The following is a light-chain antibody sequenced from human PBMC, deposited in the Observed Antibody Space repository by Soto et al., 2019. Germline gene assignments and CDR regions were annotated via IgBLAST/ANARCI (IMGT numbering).Light chain of an antibody. CDR2: RND. J-gene: IGLJ1*01. Sequence: QSVLTQPPSASGTPGQRVTISCSGSSSYIGSKYVYWYQQLPGTAPKLLIYRNDQRPSRISDRFSGSKSGTSASLAISGLRSEDEADCYCAAWDDSLSGYVFVTGTKVTVL. CDR3: AAWDDSLSGYV. V-gene: IGLV1-47*01. CDR1: SSYIGSKY.